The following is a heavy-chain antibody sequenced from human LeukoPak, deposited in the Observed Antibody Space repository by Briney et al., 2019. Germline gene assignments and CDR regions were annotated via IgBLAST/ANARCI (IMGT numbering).Heavy chain of an antibody. V-gene: IGHV1-2*02. J-gene: IGHJ5*02. CDR3: AREGSNNWFDP. CDR1: GYTFTGYY. CDR2: INPNSGGT. D-gene: IGHD4-11*01. Sequence: ASVKVSCKASGYTFTGYYMHWVRQAPGQGLEWMGWINPNSGGTSYAQKFQGRVTMTRDTSISTAYMELSRLRSDDTAVYYCAREGSNNWFDPWGQGTLVTVSS.